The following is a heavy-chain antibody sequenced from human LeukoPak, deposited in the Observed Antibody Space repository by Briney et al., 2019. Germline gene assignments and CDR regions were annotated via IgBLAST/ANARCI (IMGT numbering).Heavy chain of an antibody. J-gene: IGHJ4*02. Sequence: ASVKVSCKASGFTFTRSAVQWGRQARGQRLEWIGWIVVRSGNTNYTQKFQERVTITRDMSTSTAYMELSRLRSEYTAVYYCAAVGSFDYWGQGTLVTVSS. D-gene: IGHD3-10*01. V-gene: IGHV1-58*01. CDR2: IVVRSGNT. CDR3: AAVGSFDY. CDR1: GFTFTRSA.